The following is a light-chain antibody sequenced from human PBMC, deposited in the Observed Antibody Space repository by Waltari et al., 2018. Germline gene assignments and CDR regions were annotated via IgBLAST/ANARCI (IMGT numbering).Light chain of an antibody. CDR3: LLYYGGAQLGV. V-gene: IGLV7-43*01. Sequence: QTVVTQEPSLTVSPGGTVTLTCASSTGAVTSGYFPNWFQQKPGQAPRALIYSTNNRHYWPPARFSGSLLGGKAALTLSGVQPEDEAEYYCLLYYGGAQLGVFGGGTKLTVL. CDR2: STN. J-gene: IGLJ3*02. CDR1: TGAVTSGYF.